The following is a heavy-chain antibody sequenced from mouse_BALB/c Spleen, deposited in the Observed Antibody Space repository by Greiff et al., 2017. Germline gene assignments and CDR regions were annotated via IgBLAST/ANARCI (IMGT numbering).Heavy chain of an antibody. D-gene: IGHD2-2*01. CDR2: INPDSSTI. V-gene: IGHV4-1*02. Sequence: EVKLEESGGGLVQPGGSLKLSCAASGFDFSRYWMSWVRQAPGKGLEWIGEINPDSSTINYTPSLKDKFIISRDNAKNTLYLQMSKVRSEDTALYYCARGRLWLRRRAYYYAMDYWGQGTSVTVSS. CDR1: GFDFSRYW. J-gene: IGHJ4*01. CDR3: ARGRLWLRRRAYYYAMDY.